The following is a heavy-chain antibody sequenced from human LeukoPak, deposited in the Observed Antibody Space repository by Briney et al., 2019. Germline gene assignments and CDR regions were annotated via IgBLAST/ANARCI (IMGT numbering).Heavy chain of an antibody. D-gene: IGHD5-18*01. CDR3: ARVKDGYGFLYGMDV. J-gene: IGHJ6*01. Sequence: SETLSLTCTVSGGSISSGGYYWSWIRQHPGKGLEWIGYIYYSGSTYYNPYLKSRVTISVDTSKNHFSLKLSSVTAADTALYYCARVKDGYGFLYGMDVWGEGTTVTVSS. V-gene: IGHV4-31*03. CDR2: IYYSGST. CDR1: GGSISSGGYY.